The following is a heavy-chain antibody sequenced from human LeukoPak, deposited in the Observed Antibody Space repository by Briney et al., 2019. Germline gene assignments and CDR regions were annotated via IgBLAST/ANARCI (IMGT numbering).Heavy chain of an antibody. CDR1: GGSISTYY. CDR3: ARHSGSYYDFDY. J-gene: IGHJ4*02. D-gene: IGHD1-26*01. V-gene: IGHV4-59*08. CDR2: IYYSGST. Sequence: SETLSLTCTVSGGSISTYYWSWIRQPPGKGLEWIGYIYYSGSTSYNPSLKSRVTISVDTSKNQFSLKLSSVTAADTAVYYCARHSGSYYDFDYWGQGTLVTVSS.